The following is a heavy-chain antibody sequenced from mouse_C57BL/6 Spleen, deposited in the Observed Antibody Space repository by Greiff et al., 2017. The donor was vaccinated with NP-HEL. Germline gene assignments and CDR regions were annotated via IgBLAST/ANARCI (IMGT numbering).Heavy chain of an antibody. J-gene: IGHJ2*01. CDR3: ACIYSNYYFDY. D-gene: IGHD2-5*01. CDR1: GYAFTNYL. CDR2: INPGSGGT. V-gene: IGHV1-54*01. Sequence: QVQLQESGAELVRPGTSVKVSCKASGYAFTNYLIEWVKQRPGQGLEWIGVINPGSGGTNYNEKFKGKATLTADKSSSTAYMQLSSLTSEDSAVYFCACIYSNYYFDYWGQGTTLTVSS.